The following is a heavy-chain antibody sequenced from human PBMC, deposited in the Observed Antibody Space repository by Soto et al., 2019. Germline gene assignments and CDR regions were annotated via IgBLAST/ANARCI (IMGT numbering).Heavy chain of an antibody. CDR3: ARARGSGYSLDY. D-gene: IGHD6-19*01. CDR2: ICTSVTII. Sequence: QGQLVESGGGLVQPGGSLRLSCAASGYIFSDYYMTWIRQAPGKGLECVSYICTSVTIISYADSVTGLFTISRDDAKNSLYLQMSRLRDDDAAIYYCARARGSGYSLDYWVQGPQVSV. CDR1: GYIFSDYY. J-gene: IGHJ4*02. V-gene: IGHV3-11*01.